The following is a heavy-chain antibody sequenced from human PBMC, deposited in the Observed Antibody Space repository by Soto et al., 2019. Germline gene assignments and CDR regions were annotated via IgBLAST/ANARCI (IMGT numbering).Heavy chain of an antibody. Sequence: SVKVSCEASGGTFSSYAISWVRRAPGQGLEWMGGIIPIFGTANYAQKFQGRVTITADESTSTAYMELSSLRSEDTAVYYCARLYYDFWSGAPLHGMDVWGQGTTVTVSS. J-gene: IGHJ6*02. CDR1: GGTFSSYA. CDR3: ARLYYDFWSGAPLHGMDV. V-gene: IGHV1-69*13. CDR2: IIPIFGTA. D-gene: IGHD3-3*01.